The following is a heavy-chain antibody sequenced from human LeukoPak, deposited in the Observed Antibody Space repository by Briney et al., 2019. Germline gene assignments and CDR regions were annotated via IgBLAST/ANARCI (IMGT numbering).Heavy chain of an antibody. CDR3: AAGDIVVATDAFDI. CDR1: GGSISSYY. Sequence: SETLSLTCTVSGGSISSYYWSWIRQPPGKGLEWIGYIYYSGSTNYNPSLKSRVTISVDTSKNQFSLKLSSVTAADTAVYYCAAGDIVVATDAFDIWGQGTMVTVSS. D-gene: IGHD2-15*01. CDR2: IYYSGST. V-gene: IGHV4-59*12. J-gene: IGHJ3*02.